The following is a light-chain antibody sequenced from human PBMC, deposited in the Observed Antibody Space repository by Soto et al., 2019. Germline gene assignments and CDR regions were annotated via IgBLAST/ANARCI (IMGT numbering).Light chain of an antibody. CDR1: QSVSSSY. CDR3: QQYGNSPLT. Sequence: EIVLTQSPGTLSLSPGERDTVSCRASQSVSSSYLAWYQQEPGQAPRLLIYGASSRATGIPDRFSGSGSGTDFTLTISRLETDDFAVYYCQQYGNSPLTFGGGTKVEIK. V-gene: IGKV3-20*01. CDR2: GAS. J-gene: IGKJ4*01.